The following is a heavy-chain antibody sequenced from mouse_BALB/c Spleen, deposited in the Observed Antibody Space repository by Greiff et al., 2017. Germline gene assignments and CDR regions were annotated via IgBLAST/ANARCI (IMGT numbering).Heavy chain of an antibody. CDR1: GYTFTSYW. CDR3: ARYDYYGSSSPWYFDV. Sequence: VQLQQSGAELAKPGASVKMSCKASGYTFTSYWMHWVKQRPGQGLEWIGYINPSTGYTEYNQKFKDKTTLTADKSSSTAYMQLSSLTSEDSAVYYCARYDYYGSSSPWYFDVWGAGTTVTVSS. V-gene: IGHV1-7*01. J-gene: IGHJ1*01. D-gene: IGHD1-1*01. CDR2: INPSTGYT.